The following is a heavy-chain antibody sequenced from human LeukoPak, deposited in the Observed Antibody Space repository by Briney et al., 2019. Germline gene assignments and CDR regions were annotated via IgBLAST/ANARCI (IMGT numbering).Heavy chain of an antibody. CDR3: ARDSVTGGYYYYYMDV. J-gene: IGHJ6*03. V-gene: IGHV4-59*01. D-gene: IGHD1-14*01. CDR1: GGSISSYY. Sequence: SETLSLTCTVSGGSISSYYWSWIRQPPGKGLEWIGYIYYSGGTNYNPSLKSRVTISVDTSKNQFSLKLSSVTAADTAVYYCARDSVTGGYYYYYMDVWGKGTTVTVSS. CDR2: IYYSGGT.